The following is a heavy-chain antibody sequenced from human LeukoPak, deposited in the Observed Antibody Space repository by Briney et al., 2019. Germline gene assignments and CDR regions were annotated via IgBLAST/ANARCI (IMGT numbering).Heavy chain of an antibody. CDR2: SSAYSGNT. CDR3: VRDLGVDTSMIFFDF. J-gene: IGHJ4*02. D-gene: IGHD5-18*01. CDR1: GYSFTNFG. Sequence: ASVKVSCKASGYSFTNFGISWVRQAPGQGLEWMGWSSAYSGNTNYVQKFQGRVTMTTDTSTSTAYMELRSLRSDDTAVFYCVRDLGVDTSMIFFDFWGQGTLVTVSS. V-gene: IGHV1-18*01.